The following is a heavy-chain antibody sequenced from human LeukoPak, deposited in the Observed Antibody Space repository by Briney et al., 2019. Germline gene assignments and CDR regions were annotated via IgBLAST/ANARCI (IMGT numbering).Heavy chain of an antibody. CDR1: GGTFSSFT. J-gene: IGHJ4*02. Sequence: SVKVSCKVSGGTFSSFTISWLRQAPGQGLEWMGGIIPIFGSTNYAQKFRGRVTNTADDSTSTAYMEVTSLTSDDTAVYYCARGYDVGDYVPYSYWGQGTLVIVSS. CDR3: ARGYDVGDYVPYSY. V-gene: IGHV1-69*01. CDR2: IIPIFGST. D-gene: IGHD4-17*01.